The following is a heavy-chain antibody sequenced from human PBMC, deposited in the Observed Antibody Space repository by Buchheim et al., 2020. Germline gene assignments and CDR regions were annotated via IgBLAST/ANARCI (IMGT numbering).Heavy chain of an antibody. CDR1: GFTFSSYG. D-gene: IGHD3/OR15-3a*01. J-gene: IGHJ6*02. Sequence: QVQLVESGGGVVQPGRSLRLSCAASGFTFSSYGMHWVRQAPGKGLEWVAVIWYDGSNKYYADSVKGRFTISRDNSKNTLYLQMNSLRAEDTAVYYCARGGSFGLLYYYYGMDVWGQGTT. CDR2: IWYDGSNK. V-gene: IGHV3-33*01. CDR3: ARGGSFGLLYYYYGMDV.